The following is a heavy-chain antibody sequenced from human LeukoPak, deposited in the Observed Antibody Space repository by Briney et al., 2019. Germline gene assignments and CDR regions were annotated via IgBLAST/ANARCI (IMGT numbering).Heavy chain of an antibody. CDR1: GFTFSSYA. CDR3: AKSRPFEY. J-gene: IGHJ4*02. CDR2: ISNSGIAT. Sequence: GGSLRLSCEASGFTFSSYAMSWVRQAPGKGLEWVSSISNSGIATYYADSVKGRFTISRDNSKNSLYLQMNSLRAEDTAIYSCAKSRPFEYSGQGTLVTVSS. V-gene: IGHV3-23*01.